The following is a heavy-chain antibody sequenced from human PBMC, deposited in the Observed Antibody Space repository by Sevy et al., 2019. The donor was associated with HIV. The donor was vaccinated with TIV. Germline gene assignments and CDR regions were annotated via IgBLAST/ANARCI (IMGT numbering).Heavy chain of an antibody. J-gene: IGHJ4*02. CDR1: GLNFDDYG. CDR2: INWNGVGT. CDR3: ARERSCVGDCYYFDY. D-gene: IGHD2-21*02. V-gene: IGHV3-20*04. Sequence: GGSLRLSCAASGLNFDDYGMSWVRQAPGKGLEWVSAINWNGVGTSYADSVKGRFTISRDNAKNSLYVQMNSLRAEDTALYYCARERSCVGDCYYFDYWGQGTLVTVSS.